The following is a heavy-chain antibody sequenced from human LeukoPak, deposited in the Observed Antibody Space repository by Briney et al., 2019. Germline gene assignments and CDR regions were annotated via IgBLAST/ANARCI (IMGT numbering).Heavy chain of an antibody. CDR1: GFTFDDYG. J-gene: IGHJ4*02. CDR3: AKNRGNYYYFDY. CDR2: FSGSGDST. V-gene: IGHV3-23*01. D-gene: IGHD4-11*01. Sequence: GGSLRLSCAASGFTFDDYGMSWVRQAPGKGLEWVSAFSGSGDSTYYADSVKGRFTISRDNSKNTLYLQMNSLRAEDTAVYYCAKNRGNYYYFDYWGQGTLVTVSS.